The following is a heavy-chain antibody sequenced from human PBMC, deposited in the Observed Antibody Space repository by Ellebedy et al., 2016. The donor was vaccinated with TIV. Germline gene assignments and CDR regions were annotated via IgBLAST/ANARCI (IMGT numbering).Heavy chain of an antibody. CDR1: GFTFSSCG. CDR2: ISYDESNE. CDR3: ASGGRGESLSY. J-gene: IGHJ4*02. D-gene: IGHD2/OR15-2a*01. V-gene: IGHV3-30*03. Sequence: GESLKISXAASGFTFSSCGMHWVRQAPGKGLDWVAVISYDESNEYYADSVKGRFTISRDNSKNTLYLQMNSLRAEDTALYYCASGGRGESLSYWGQGTQVTVSS.